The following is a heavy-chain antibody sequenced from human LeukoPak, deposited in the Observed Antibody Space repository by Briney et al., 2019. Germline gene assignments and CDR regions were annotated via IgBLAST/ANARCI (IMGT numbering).Heavy chain of an antibody. V-gene: IGHV1-18*01. D-gene: IGHD7-27*01. CDR1: GYTFTSYG. J-gene: IGHJ4*02. CDR3: ARDYRTGFDY. Sequence: PSVKVSCKASGYTFTSYGISWVRQAPGQGLEWLGWISTYNGNTHYAQKLQGRVAMTTDTSTTTAYMELRSLRSDDTAVYYCARDYRTGFDYWGQGTLVTVSS. CDR2: ISTYNGNT.